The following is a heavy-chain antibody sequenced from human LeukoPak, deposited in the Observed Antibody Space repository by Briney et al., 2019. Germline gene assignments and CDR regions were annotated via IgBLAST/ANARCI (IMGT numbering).Heavy chain of an antibody. D-gene: IGHD3-10*01. V-gene: IGHV3-20*04. J-gene: IGHJ3*02. CDR1: GFTFDVYG. CDR2: INWNGGST. CDR3: AREGRYYGSGSHRDGFDI. Sequence: PGGSLRLSCAVSGFTFDVYGMNWVRQAPGKGLEWISFINWNGGSTGYADSVKGRFTISRDNAKNSLYLQMNSLRAEDTALYYCAREGRYYGSGSHRDGFDIWGQGTMVTVSS.